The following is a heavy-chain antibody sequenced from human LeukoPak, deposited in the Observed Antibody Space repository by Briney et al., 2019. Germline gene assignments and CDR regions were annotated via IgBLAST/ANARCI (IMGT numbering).Heavy chain of an antibody. CDR1: GGSFSGYY. D-gene: IGHD3-16*02. J-gene: IGHJ4*02. CDR2: INHSGST. CDR3: ARGHHIYDYVWGSYRADLDY. Sequence: PSETLSLTCAVYGGSFSGYYWSWIRQPPGKGLEWIGEINHSGSTNYNPSLESRVTISVDTSKNQFSLKLSSVTAADTAVYYCARGHHIYDYVWGSYRADLDYWGQGTLVTVSS. V-gene: IGHV4-34*01.